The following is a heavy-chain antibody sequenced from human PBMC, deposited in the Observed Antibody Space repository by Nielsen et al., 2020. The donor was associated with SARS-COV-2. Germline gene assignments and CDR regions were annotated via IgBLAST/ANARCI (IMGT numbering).Heavy chain of an antibody. J-gene: IGHJ6*02. Sequence: GSLRLSCTVSGGSISSYYWGWIRQPPGKGLEWIGSIYYSGSTYYNPSLKSRVTISVDTSKNQFSLKLSSVTAADTAVYYCARQPRDDYYDSSGYWYGMDVWGQGTTVTVSS. CDR1: GGSISSYY. CDR3: ARQPRDDYYDSSGYWYGMDV. CDR2: IYYSGST. V-gene: IGHV4-39*01. D-gene: IGHD3-22*01.